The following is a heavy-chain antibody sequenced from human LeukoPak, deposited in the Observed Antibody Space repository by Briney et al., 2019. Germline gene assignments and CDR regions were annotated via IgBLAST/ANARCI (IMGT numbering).Heavy chain of an antibody. CDR1: GYTFASYD. Sequence: ASVKVSCKASGYTFASYDISWVRQAPGQGLECMGWISAYNGNTNYAQKFQGRVTMTTDTSTSTAYMELRSLRSDDTAVYYCARVPGYSSGWYPIDYWGQGTPVTVSS. CDR2: ISAYNGNT. CDR3: ARVPGYSSGWYPIDY. D-gene: IGHD6-19*01. J-gene: IGHJ4*02. V-gene: IGHV1-18*01.